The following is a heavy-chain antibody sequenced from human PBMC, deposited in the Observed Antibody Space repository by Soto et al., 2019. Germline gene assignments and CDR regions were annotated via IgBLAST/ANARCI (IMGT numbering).Heavy chain of an antibody. CDR2: INSDGSST. CDR1: GFTFSSYW. V-gene: IGHV3-74*01. J-gene: IGHJ6*02. CDR3: ARSRPSGGMDV. Sequence: GGSLRLSCAASGFTFSSYWMHWVRQAPGKGLVWVSRINSDGSSTSYADSVKGRFTISRDNAKNTLYLQMNSLRAEDTAVYYCARSRPSGGMDVWGQGTRVTVSS.